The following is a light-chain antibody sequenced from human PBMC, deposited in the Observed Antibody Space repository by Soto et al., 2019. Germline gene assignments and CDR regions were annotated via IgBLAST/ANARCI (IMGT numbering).Light chain of an antibody. Sequence: EIVLPQSPDTPSLSPGESATLSCRASQSVSARLAWYKHKPGQPPRLLISDVFNRASGVAERFSGSGSETDFTLIIRRLEPEDSALYYCQHYQGGHPIAFGQGTRLEI. CDR2: DVF. CDR1: QSVSAR. J-gene: IGKJ5*01. V-gene: IGKV3-20*01. CDR3: QHYQGGHPIA.